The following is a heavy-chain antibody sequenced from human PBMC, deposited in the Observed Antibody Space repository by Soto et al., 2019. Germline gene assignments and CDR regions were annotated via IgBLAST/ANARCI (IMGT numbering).Heavy chain of an antibody. J-gene: IGHJ4*02. CDR3: ARGPYSGGFDY. CDR1: GFTFSSSG. CDR2: IWYDGSEK. D-gene: IGHD6-19*01. Sequence: QVQLVESGGGVVQPGRSLRLSCAASGFTFSSSGMHWVRQAPGKGLEWVALIWYDGSEKYYADSVKGRFTISRDNSKNTLYXQMNSLRAEDTAVYYCARGPYSGGFDYWGQGTLVTVSS. V-gene: IGHV3-33*01.